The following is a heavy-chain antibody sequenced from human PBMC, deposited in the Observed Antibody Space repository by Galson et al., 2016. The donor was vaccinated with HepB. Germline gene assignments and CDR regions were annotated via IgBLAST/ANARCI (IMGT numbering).Heavy chain of an antibody. CDR3: SRVSYYDSSGYYFYYFDY. Sequence: LRLSCAASGFTFSSYDMHWVRQATGTGLESVSTIGTAGDTYYPGSVKGRFTISRENARNSLYLQMNSLRAGDTAVYYWSRVSYYDSSGYYFYYFDYWGQGTLVTVSS. V-gene: IGHV3-13*01. CDR2: IGTAGDT. D-gene: IGHD3-22*01. J-gene: IGHJ4*02. CDR1: GFTFSSYD.